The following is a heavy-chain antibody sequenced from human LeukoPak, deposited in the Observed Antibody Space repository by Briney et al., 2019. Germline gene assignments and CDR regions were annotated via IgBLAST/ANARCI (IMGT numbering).Heavy chain of an antibody. V-gene: IGHV3-30*02. CDR1: GFTFSSYG. J-gene: IGHJ4*02. D-gene: IGHD5-18*01. Sequence: AGGSLRLSCAASGFTFSSYGMHWVRQAPGKGLEWVAFIRYDGSNKYYADSVKGRFTISRDNSKNTLYLQMNSLRAEDTAVYYCAKDSEGDTAMDPLDYWGQGTLVTVSS. CDR2: IRYDGSNK. CDR3: AKDSEGDTAMDPLDY.